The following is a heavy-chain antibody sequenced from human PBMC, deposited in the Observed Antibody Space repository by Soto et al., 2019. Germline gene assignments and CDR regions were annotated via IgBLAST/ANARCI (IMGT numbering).Heavy chain of an antibody. CDR2: IGSRTSDI. CDR3: VRDYYDTSGYPNTFDM. J-gene: IGHJ3*02. CDR1: GFTLSRHT. Sequence: GGSLRLSCAASGFTLSRHTMNWVRQAPGKGLEWVSFIGSRTSDIYYADSVKGRFTISRDNAKNSLYLDLTRLRAEDTAVYFCVRDYYDTSGYPNTFDMWGQGTMVTVSS. D-gene: IGHD3-22*01. V-gene: IGHV3-21*01.